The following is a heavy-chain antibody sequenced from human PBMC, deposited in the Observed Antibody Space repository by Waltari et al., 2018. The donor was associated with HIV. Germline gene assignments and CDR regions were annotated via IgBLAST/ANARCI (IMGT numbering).Heavy chain of an antibody. V-gene: IGHV4-39*07. J-gene: IGHJ3*02. D-gene: IGHD3-16*02. CDR1: GGSISSSSYY. CDR3: ARDRALLRLGELSPGAFDI. CDR2: IYYSGST. Sequence: QLQLQESGPGLVKPSETLSLTCTVSGGSISSSSYYWGWIRHPPGKGREWSGSIYYSGSTYYNPSLKSRVTISVDTSKNQFSLKLSSVTAADTAVYYCARDRALLRLGELSPGAFDIWGQGTMVTVSS.